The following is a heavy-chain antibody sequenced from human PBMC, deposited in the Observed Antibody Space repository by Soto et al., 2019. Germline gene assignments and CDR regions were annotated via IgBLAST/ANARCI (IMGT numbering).Heavy chain of an antibody. V-gene: IGHV4-34*01. CDR2: ISQSGNT. D-gene: IGHD6-6*01. CDR1: SWSFSGYY. Sequence: PSATQSLTCSIYSWSFSGYYWSWIRPPPGKGLEWIGEISQSGNTNYSPSLKSRVSISIDTSKKQFSLNLASVSAADTAVYYCARAPKVSGSSQTRPDFWGQGTLVNVSA. J-gene: IGHJ4*02. CDR3: ARAPKVSGSSQTRPDF.